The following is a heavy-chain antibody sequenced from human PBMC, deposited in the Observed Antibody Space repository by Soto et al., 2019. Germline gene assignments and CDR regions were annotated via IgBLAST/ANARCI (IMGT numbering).Heavy chain of an antibody. D-gene: IGHD4-17*01. CDR3: ARDDDYPDNGFNY. CDR2: ILNDASGH. CDR1: GFTFSRHG. V-gene: IGHV3-33*01. J-gene: IGHJ4*02. Sequence: QVQLVESGGGVVQPGTSLRLSCAASGFTFSRHGMHWVRQTPGKGLEWLAVILNDASGHWYADSVKGRFTISRDNFENTLYRQKNGLRLEDTAMYYCARDDDYPDNGFNYWGQGTLVTVSS.